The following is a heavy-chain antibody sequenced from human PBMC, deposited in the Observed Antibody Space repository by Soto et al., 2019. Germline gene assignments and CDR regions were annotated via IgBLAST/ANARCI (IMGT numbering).Heavy chain of an antibody. J-gene: IGHJ4*02. CDR2: INSDGSST. D-gene: IGHD4-17*01. V-gene: IGHV3-74*01. Sequence: GGSLRLSCAASGFTFSSYWMHWVRQAPGKGLVWVSRINSDGSSTSYADSVKGRFTISRDNAKNTLYLQMNSLRAEDTAVYYCARGYGDYVGIGNYFDYWGQGTLVTVSS. CDR3: ARGYGDYVGIGNYFDY. CDR1: GFTFSSYW.